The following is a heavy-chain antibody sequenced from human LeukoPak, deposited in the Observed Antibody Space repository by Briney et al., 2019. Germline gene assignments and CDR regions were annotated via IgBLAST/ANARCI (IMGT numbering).Heavy chain of an antibody. CDR2: INKSESS. J-gene: IGHJ5*02. Sequence: SETLSLTCAVYGGSLSAYYWSWIRQSPGKGLEWIGEINKSESSNYNPSLKSRVTISVDTSKNQFSLKLSSVTAADTAVYYCARDHTYYYGSGSLNWFDPWGQGTLVTVSS. CDR3: ARDHTYYYGSGSLNWFDP. V-gene: IGHV4-34*01. CDR1: GGSLSAYY. D-gene: IGHD3-10*01.